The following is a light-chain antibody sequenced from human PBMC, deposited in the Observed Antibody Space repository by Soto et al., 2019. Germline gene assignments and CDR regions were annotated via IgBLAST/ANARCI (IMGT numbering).Light chain of an antibody. CDR1: QSLLHSNGYNY. CDR3: MQALQTPRLT. CDR2: LGS. J-gene: IGKJ4*01. Sequence: DIVMTQSPLSLPVTPGEPASISCSSSQSLLHSNGYNYLDWYLQKPGQSPQLLIYLGSNRASGVPDRFSGSGSGTDVTLKISRVEAEDVGVYYCMQALQTPRLTFGGGTKVDI. V-gene: IGKV2-28*01.